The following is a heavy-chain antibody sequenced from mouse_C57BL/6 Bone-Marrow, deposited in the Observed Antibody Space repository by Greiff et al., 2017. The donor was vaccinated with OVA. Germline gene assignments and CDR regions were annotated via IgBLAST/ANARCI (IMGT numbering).Heavy chain of an antibody. Sequence: EVQRVESGGGLVKPGGSLKLSCAASGFTFSDYGMHWVRQAPEKGLEWVAYISSGSSPIYYADTVKGRFTISRDNAKNTLFLQMTSLRSEDTAMYYCAKNYGSSLYAMDYWGQGTSVTVSS. V-gene: IGHV5-17*01. CDR2: ISSGSSPI. CDR3: AKNYGSSLYAMDY. J-gene: IGHJ4*01. CDR1: GFTFSDYG. D-gene: IGHD1-1*01.